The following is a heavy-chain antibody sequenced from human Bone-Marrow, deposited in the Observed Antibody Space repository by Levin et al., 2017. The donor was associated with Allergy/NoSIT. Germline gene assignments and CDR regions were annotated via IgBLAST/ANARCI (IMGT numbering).Heavy chain of an antibody. V-gene: IGHV3-9*01. J-gene: IGHJ4*01. CDR3: TKDVGTYYYGSGNYLDS. Sequence: SLKISCEASGFSFDDYALHWVRHAPGKGLEWVAGITWDSGTIGYGDSVKGRFIISRDNAKNSLYLQMNTLKTEDTGFYYCTKDVGTYYYGSGNYLDSWGHGTLVTVSS. CDR2: ITWDSGTI. CDR1: GFSFDDYA. D-gene: IGHD3-10*01.